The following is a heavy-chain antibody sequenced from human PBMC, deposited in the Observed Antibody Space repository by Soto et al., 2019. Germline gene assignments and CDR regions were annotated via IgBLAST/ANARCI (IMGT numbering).Heavy chain of an antibody. CDR3: ARVMPYCSGGSCHSVDY. Sequence: EVHLVESGGGLVQPGESLKLSCVVSGFTVSTNYMTWVRQAPGKGLEWVSGIHIGGGTYYADSVDGRITISRDNSENTLYLQINNLRTEETAVYYCARVMPYCSGGSCHSVDYWGQGTLVNVSS. D-gene: IGHD2-15*01. CDR1: GFTVSTNY. V-gene: IGHV3-66*01. CDR2: IHIGGGT. J-gene: IGHJ4*02.